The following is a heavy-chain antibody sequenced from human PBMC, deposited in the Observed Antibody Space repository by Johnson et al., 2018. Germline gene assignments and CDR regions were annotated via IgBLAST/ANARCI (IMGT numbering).Heavy chain of an antibody. D-gene: IGHD3-22*01. CDR3: ARGGYYDSSGYRPRSGSDAFDI. CDR1: GFTFSSYA. CDR2: ISYDGSNK. V-gene: IGHV3-30-3*01. J-gene: IGHJ3*02. Sequence: QVQLVESGGGLVQPGGSLRLSCAASGFTFSSYAMHWVRQAPGKGLEWVAVISYDGSNKYYADSVKGRFTISRDNSKNTLYLQMNSLRAEDTAGYYCARGGYYDSSGYRPRSGSDAFDIWGQGTMVTVSS.